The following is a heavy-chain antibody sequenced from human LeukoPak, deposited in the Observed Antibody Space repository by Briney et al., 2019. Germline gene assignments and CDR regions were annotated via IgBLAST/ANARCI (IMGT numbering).Heavy chain of an antibody. J-gene: IGHJ4*02. CDR3: VRGRTDYYESSGSFPALGY. V-gene: IGHV1-2*02. CDR1: GYTFTGYY. Sequence: ASVKVSCKASGYTFTGYYMHWVRQAPGQGLEWMGWINPNSGGTNYAQKFQGRVTMTRDTSISTAYMELSRLRSEDTAVYYCVRGRTDYYESSGSFPALGYWGQGTLVTVSS. D-gene: IGHD3-22*01. CDR2: INPNSGGT.